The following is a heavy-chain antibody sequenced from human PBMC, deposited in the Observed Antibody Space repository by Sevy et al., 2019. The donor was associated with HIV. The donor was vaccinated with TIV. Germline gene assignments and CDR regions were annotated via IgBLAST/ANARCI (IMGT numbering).Heavy chain of an antibody. CDR2: ISYDKVNT. Sequence: GGSLRLSCAASGFSFSRYAMHWIRQAPGKGLESVAVISYDKVNTYHSDSVNGRFTISRDNSKNTLYLQMNSLRPEDTAVYYCARDGGGDYFDYWGQGTLVTVSS. J-gene: IGHJ4*02. CDR3: ARDGGGDYFDY. V-gene: IGHV3-30*04. D-gene: IGHD3-16*01. CDR1: GFSFSRYA.